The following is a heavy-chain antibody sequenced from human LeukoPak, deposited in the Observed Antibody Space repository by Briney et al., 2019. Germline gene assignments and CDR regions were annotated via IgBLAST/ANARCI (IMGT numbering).Heavy chain of an antibody. Sequence: HPGGSLRLSCAASGFTVSSNYMSWVRQAPGKGLEWVSAIYSGGSTYYADSVKGRFTISRDNSKNTLYLQMNSLRAEDTAVYYCARWEVMAGAAFDIWGQGTMVTVSS. D-gene: IGHD6-19*01. CDR2: IYSGGST. CDR3: ARWEVMAGAAFDI. J-gene: IGHJ3*02. V-gene: IGHV3-66*02. CDR1: GFTVSSNY.